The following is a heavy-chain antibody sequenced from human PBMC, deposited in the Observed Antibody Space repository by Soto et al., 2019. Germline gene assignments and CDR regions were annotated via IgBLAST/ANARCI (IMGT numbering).Heavy chain of an antibody. Sequence: QVQLVQSDAEVRKPGASVKVVCKASGYTFISHGISWVRQAPGQGLEWMGWISGYNGNTKYAQKLKGRVSMTTDTSTSTAYMELRSLRSDDTAVYYCVHSDYMDVWGKGTTVTVSS. D-gene: IGHD1-26*01. CDR2: ISGYNGNT. J-gene: IGHJ6*03. CDR3: VHSDYMDV. V-gene: IGHV1-18*01. CDR1: GYTFISHG.